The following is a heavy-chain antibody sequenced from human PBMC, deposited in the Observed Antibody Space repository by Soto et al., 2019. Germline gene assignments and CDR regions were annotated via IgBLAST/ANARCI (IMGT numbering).Heavy chain of an antibody. CDR2: VMGDGTTT. CDR1: GLTFSKFW. J-gene: IGHJ4*01. Sequence: GGSLRLSCAVSGLTFSKFWMHWVRQAPGKGLVWVSYVMGDGTTTDYADSVKGRFTISRDNAKNTVFLQMNSLRAEDTAAYYCATLNSFGSDFWGHGTLVTV. CDR3: ATLNSFGSDF. D-gene: IGHD3-3*01. V-gene: IGHV3-74*01.